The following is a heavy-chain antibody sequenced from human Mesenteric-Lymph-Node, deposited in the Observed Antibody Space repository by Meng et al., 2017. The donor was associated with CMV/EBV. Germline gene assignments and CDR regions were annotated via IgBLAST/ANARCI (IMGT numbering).Heavy chain of an antibody. CDR1: GGSIRSYY. V-gene: IGHV4-59*01. D-gene: IGHD3-3*01. CDR2: IYYSGST. J-gene: IGHJ6*02. CDR3: ACRDYYRYSMNV. Sequence: SETLSLTCTVSGGSIRSYYWSWIRQPPGKGLEWIGYIYYSGSTNYNPSLKSRVTISIDTSKNQFSLKLSSVTAADTAMYYCACRDYYRYSMNVWGQGTTVTVSS.